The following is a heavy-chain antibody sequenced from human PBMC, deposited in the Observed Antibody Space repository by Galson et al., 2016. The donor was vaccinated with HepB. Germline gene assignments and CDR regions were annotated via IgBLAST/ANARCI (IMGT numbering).Heavy chain of an antibody. J-gene: IGHJ4*02. CDR1: GFTFSSYA. Sequence: SLRLSCAASGFTFSSYAMRWVRQAPGKGLDWVAAINDDGGATFYADSVKGRFTISRDNSRNTLYLQMNGLRAEDTAIYYCAREGPPYSISPWGGYWGQGTLVTVSS. CDR3: AREGPPYSISPWGGY. V-gene: IGHV3-23*01. CDR2: INDDGGAT. D-gene: IGHD6-6*01.